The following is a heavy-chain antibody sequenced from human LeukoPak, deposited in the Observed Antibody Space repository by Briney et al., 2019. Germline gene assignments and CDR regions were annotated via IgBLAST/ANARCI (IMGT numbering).Heavy chain of an antibody. CDR2: MNLNSGGT. CDR1: GLTFTDYL. CDR3: ARETGGGAFDI. V-gene: IGHV1-2*02. J-gene: IGHJ3*02. Sequence: GASVKVSCKTSGLTFTDYLMHWVRQAPGQGLEWIGWMNLNSGGTKYAQRFQGRVTMTRDTSISTAYMELSRLRSDDTAVYYCARETGGGAFDIWGQGTMVTVSS. D-gene: IGHD3-10*01.